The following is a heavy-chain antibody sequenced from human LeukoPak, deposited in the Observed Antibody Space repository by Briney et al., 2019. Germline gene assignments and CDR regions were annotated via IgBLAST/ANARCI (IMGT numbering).Heavy chain of an antibody. CDR3: ARAPNNLSGYVHNFDY. D-gene: IGHD5-12*01. J-gene: IGHJ4*02. CDR2: INPSGGST. Sequence: ASVKVSCKASGYTFTSYYMHWVRQAPGQGLEWMGIINPSGGSTSYAQKFQGGVTMTRDTSTSTVYMELSSLRSEDTAVYYCARAPNNLSGYVHNFDYWGQGTLVTVSS. CDR1: GYTFTSYY. V-gene: IGHV1-46*01.